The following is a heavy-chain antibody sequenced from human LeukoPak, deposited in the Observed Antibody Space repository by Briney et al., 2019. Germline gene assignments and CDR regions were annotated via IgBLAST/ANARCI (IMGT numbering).Heavy chain of an antibody. CDR2: IRDKANSYAT. J-gene: IGHJ4*02. D-gene: IGHD2-2*01. Sequence: GGSLRLSCAASGFTFSDHVMSWVRQASGKGLEWVGRIRDKANSYATAYIASVKGRFTISRDDSKNTAYLQMSSLKTEDTAVYYCTRWDCTTTGCYPFDYWGQGTLVTVSS. V-gene: IGHV3-73*01. CDR1: GFTFSDHV. CDR3: TRWDCTTTGCYPFDY.